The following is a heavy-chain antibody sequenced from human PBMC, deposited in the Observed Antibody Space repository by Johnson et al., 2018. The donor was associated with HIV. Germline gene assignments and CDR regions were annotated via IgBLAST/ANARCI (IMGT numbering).Heavy chain of an antibody. D-gene: IGHD3-22*01. V-gene: IGHV3-20*04. J-gene: IGHJ3*01. CDR3: ARGVSSGDYSNGFDV. Sequence: VQLVEYGGGVVQPGGSLRLSCAASGFTFDDYGMSWVRQAPGKGLEWVSGINWNGGSTGYADSVKGRFTISRDSAKNSLYLQMNSLRAEDTALYYCARGVSSGDYSNGFDVWGQGTMATVSS. CDR1: GFTFDDYG. CDR2: INWNGGST.